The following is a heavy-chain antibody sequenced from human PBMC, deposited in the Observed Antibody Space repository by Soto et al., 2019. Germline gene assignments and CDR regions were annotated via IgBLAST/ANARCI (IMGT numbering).Heavy chain of an antibody. CDR3: ARGATVKFDP. CDR2: INHSGST. V-gene: IGHV4-34*01. D-gene: IGHD3-16*02. Sequence: SETLSLTCAVYGGSFSGYYWSWIRQPPGKGLEWIGEINHSGSTNYNPSLESRVTISVDTSKNQFSLKLSSVTAADTAVYYCARGATVKFDPWGQGTLVTVSS. J-gene: IGHJ5*02. CDR1: GGSFSGYY.